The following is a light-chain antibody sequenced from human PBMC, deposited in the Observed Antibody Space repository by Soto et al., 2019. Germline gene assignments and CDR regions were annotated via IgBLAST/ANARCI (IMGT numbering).Light chain of an antibody. CDR2: GSS. CDR1: QSVTSNF. V-gene: IGKV3-20*01. CDR3: QQYGSSPLLYT. Sequence: ENVLTQSPGTLSLSPGERATLSCRASQSVTSNFLAWYQQKPGQAPRLLIYGSSTRAAGVPDRFSGSGSGTDFTITITRLEPEDFAVYYCQQYGSSPLLYTFGQGTKLGVK. J-gene: IGKJ2*01.